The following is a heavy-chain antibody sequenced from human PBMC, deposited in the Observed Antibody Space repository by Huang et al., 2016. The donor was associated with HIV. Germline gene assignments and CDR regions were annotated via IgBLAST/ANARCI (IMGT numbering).Heavy chain of an antibody. V-gene: IGHV3-30*18. CDR1: GFTFNHYG. CDR2: ISYDGKKI. J-gene: IGHJ4*02. D-gene: IGHD5-12*01. CDR3: AKDCRDGYLH. Sequence: QVRLVESGGGVVQPGRSLRLSCEASGFTFNHYGMCWVRQAPGKGLEAVALISYDGKKIDYEDAVKGRFTISRDISKSTLYLQMNSLRLEDTAVYYCAKDCRDGYLHWGQGTLVTVSS.